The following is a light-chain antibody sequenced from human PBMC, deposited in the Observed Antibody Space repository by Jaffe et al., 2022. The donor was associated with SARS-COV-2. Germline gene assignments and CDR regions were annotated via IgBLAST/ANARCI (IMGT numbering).Light chain of an antibody. CDR3: ISFTTRNTLV. J-gene: IGLJ2*01. V-gene: IGLV2-14*03. CDR2: DVS. CDR1: SSDIGNYNY. Sequence: QSALTQPASVSGSPGQSITISCTGTSSDIGNYNYVSWFQQHPGKAPRLMIYDVSSRPSGVSNRFSGSKSGNTASLTISGLQAEDEADYYCISFTTRNTLVFGGGTKLTVL.